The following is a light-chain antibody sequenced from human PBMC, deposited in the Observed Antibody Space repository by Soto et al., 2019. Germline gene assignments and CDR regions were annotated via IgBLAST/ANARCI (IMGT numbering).Light chain of an antibody. CDR3: ETWDSNTRV. J-gene: IGLJ3*02. CDR1: RGHSSYI. V-gene: IGLV4-60*02. Sequence: QAVVTQSSSASASLGSSVKLTCTLSRGHSSYIIAWHQQQPGKAPRYLMKLEGSGSYNKGSGVPDRFSGYSSGADRYLTISNLQFEDEADYYCETWDSNTRVFGGGTKLTVL. CDR2: LEGSGSY.